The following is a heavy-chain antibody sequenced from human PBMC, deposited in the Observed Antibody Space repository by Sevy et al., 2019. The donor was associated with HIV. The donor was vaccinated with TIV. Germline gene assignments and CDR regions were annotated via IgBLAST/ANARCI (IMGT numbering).Heavy chain of an antibody. D-gene: IGHD3-16*02. Sequence: SETLSLTCAVYGGSFSGYYWSWIRQPPGKGLEWIGEINHSGSTNYNPSLKSRVTISVDTSKNQFSLKLSSVTAADTAVYYRARGGGTIYDYVWGSYRYRTYYFDYWGQGTLVTVSS. CDR1: GGSFSGYY. CDR2: INHSGST. CDR3: ARGGGTIYDYVWGSYRYRTYYFDY. V-gene: IGHV4-34*01. J-gene: IGHJ4*02.